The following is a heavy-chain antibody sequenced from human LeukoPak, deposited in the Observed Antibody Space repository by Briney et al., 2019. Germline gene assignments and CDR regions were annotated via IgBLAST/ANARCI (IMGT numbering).Heavy chain of an antibody. V-gene: IGHV1-3*04. CDR3: ARSGTGDERIGVDY. CDR2: INTANGDT. J-gene: IGHJ4*02. D-gene: IGHD3-10*01. Sequence: ASVKVSCKTSVYTFTAYAVHWVRQAPGQRLEWMGRINTANGDTKYSEKFQGRVTITRDTSISTAYMELSSLKSEDTAVYYCARSGTGDERIGVDYWGQGTLVTVSS. CDR1: VYTFTAYA.